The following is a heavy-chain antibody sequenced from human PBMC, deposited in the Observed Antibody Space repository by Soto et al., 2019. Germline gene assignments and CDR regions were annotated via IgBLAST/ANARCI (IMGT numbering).Heavy chain of an antibody. J-gene: IGHJ3*02. V-gene: IGHV2-5*02. CDR3: SAYYDGGSVNAFYI. CDR2: IYWDDDK. D-gene: IGHD3-22*01. CDR1: GFSLSATGVS. Sequence: QITLKESGPTLVKPTQTLTLTCTFSGFSLSATGVSVGWIRQPPGKALEWLALIYWDDDKRYSPSLKSRLTTXPXSXXNQAVLTITNMDPVETATYYRSAYYDGGSVNAFYIWGQGTMVTVSS.